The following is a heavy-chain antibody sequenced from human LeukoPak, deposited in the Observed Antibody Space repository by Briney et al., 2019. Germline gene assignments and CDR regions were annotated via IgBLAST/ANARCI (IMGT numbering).Heavy chain of an antibody. Sequence: GGSLRLSCAASGFTFSSFGMHWVRQAPGKGLEWVALLSKDGSHKFYADSVKGRFTLSRDNAKNTLFLQMNSLRAEDRAVYYCARDSRDCRGGSCYPDYWGQGTLVTVSS. V-gene: IGHV3-30*03. J-gene: IGHJ4*02. D-gene: IGHD2-15*01. CDR1: GFTFSSFG. CDR3: ARDSRDCRGGSCYPDY. CDR2: LSKDGSHK.